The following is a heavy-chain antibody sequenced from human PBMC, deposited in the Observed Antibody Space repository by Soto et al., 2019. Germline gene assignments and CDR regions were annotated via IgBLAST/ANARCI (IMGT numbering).Heavy chain of an antibody. CDR3: ASDYDILTGYYNAAFDI. V-gene: IGHV5-10-1*01. CDR1: GHSFTRYW. D-gene: IGHD3-9*01. CDR2: IDPSDSYT. Sequence: GEWLTIACRCSGHSFTRYWISWVRQMPGKGLEWMGRIDPSDSYTNYSPSFQGHVTISADKSISTAYLQWSSLKASDTAMYYCASDYDILTGYYNAAFDIWGQGTMVTVSS. J-gene: IGHJ3*02.